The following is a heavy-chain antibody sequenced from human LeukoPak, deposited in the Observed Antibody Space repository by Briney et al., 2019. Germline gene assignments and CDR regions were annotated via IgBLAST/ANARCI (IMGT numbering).Heavy chain of an antibody. CDR1: GYTFTSYD. CDR2: MNTNSGNK. CDR3: ARGSSPRRRYYYSYMDV. D-gene: IGHD6-13*01. V-gene: IGHV1-8*01. J-gene: IGHJ6*03. Sequence: ASVKVSCKASGYTFTSYDINWVRQATGQGLEWMGWMNTNSGNKGYAQKFQGRVTMTRNTSISTAYMELSSLRSEDTAVYYCARGSSPRRRYYYSYMDVWGKGGTVTVSS.